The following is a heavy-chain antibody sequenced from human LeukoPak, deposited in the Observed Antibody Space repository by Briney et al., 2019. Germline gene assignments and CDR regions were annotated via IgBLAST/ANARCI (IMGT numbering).Heavy chain of an antibody. Sequence: SETLSLTCAVSGVSISSYFWSWIRQPPGKGLEWIGYIYYSGSTKYNPSLKSRVTISVDTSKNQFSLKLSSVTAADTAVYYCARGQGHYYDSSGYYYYYMDVWGKGTTVTVSS. D-gene: IGHD3-22*01. CDR1: GVSISSYF. CDR2: IYYSGST. V-gene: IGHV4-59*08. CDR3: ARGQGHYYDSSGYYYYYMDV. J-gene: IGHJ6*03.